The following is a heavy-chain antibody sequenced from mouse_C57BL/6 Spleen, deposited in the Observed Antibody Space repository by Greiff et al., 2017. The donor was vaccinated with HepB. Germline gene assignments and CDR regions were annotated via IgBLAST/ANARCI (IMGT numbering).Heavy chain of an antibody. CDR3: ARNSNWDYFDY. J-gene: IGHJ2*01. V-gene: IGHV5-17*01. CDR2: ISSGSSTI. Sequence: EVKVVESGGGLVKPGGSLKLSCAASGFTFSDYGMHWVRQAPEKGLEWVAYISSGSSTIYYADTVKGRFTISRDNAKNTLFLQMTSLRSEDTAMYYCARNSNWDYFDYWGQGTTLTVSS. CDR1: GFTFSDYG. D-gene: IGHD2-5*01.